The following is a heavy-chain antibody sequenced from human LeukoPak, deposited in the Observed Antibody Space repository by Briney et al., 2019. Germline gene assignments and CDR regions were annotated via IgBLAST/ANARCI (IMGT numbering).Heavy chain of an antibody. Sequence: ASVKVSCKASGGTFSSYAISWVRQAPGQGLEWMGGIIPIFGTANYAQKFQGRVTITTDESTSTAYMELSSLRSEDTAVYYCARDAWGITGTLLRNYYYYMDVWGKGTTVTVSS. CDR1: GGTFSSYA. CDR2: IIPIFGTA. CDR3: ARDAWGITGTLLRNYYYYMDV. J-gene: IGHJ6*03. D-gene: IGHD1-7*01. V-gene: IGHV1-69*05.